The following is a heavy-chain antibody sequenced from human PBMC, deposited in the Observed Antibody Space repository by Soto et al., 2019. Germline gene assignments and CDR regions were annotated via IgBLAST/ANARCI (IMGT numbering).Heavy chain of an antibody. CDR3: ARVPSSWSSRWFDP. V-gene: IGHV3-7*01. CDR2: INQDGSEK. J-gene: IGHJ5*02. CDR1: GFTFSNSW. Sequence: PGGSLRLSCAVSGFTFSNSWMSWVRQTPGKGLEWVANINQDGSEKYYADSVKGRFTISRDNAKNSLYLQMNSLRAEDTAVYYCARVPSSWSSRWFDPWGQGTLVTVSS. D-gene: IGHD6-13*01.